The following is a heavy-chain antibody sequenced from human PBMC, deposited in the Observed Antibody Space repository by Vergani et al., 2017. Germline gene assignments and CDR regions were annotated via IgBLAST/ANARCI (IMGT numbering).Heavy chain of an antibody. J-gene: IGHJ5*02. Sequence: EVQLVQSGAEVKKPGESLKISCKGSGYSFTNYWIGWVRQMPGKGLEWMGIIYPGDSDTRYSPSFQGQVTISADKSISTAYLQWSSLKASDTAMYYCAXQYRSGWSGYYRGGFDPWGQGTLVTVSS. D-gene: IGHD3-3*01. CDR2: IYPGDSDT. CDR3: AXQYRSGWSGYYRGGFDP. V-gene: IGHV5-51*01. CDR1: GYSFTNYW.